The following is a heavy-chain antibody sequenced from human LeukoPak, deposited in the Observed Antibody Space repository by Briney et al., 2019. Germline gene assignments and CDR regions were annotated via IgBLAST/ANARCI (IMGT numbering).Heavy chain of an antibody. D-gene: IGHD1-26*01. CDR1: GGSISSRSYY. V-gene: IGHV4-61*02. Sequence: SQTLSLTCTVSGGSISSRSYYWSWIRQPAGKGLEWIGRIYTSGSANYNPSLKSRVTISLDTSKNQFSLRLSSVTAADTAVYYCARAVGSSESTWSDPWGREPWPPSPQ. CDR2: IYTSGSA. CDR3: ARAVGSSESTWSDP. J-gene: IGHJ5*02.